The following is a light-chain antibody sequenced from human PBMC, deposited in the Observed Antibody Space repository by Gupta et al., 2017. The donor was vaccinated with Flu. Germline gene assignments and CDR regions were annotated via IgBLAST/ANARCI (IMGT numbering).Light chain of an antibody. J-gene: IGLJ3*02. CDR2: EVT. CDR1: SSDVGGYNS. V-gene: IGLV2-14*01. Sequence: QSALTQPASVSGSPGQSITISCSGTSSDVGGYNSVSWYQQYPGKAPKLMIYEVTNRPSGVSDRFSGSKSGNPASLTISGLQAEDEADYYCSSYTSSSTSWVFGGGTKLTVL. CDR3: SSYTSSSTSWV.